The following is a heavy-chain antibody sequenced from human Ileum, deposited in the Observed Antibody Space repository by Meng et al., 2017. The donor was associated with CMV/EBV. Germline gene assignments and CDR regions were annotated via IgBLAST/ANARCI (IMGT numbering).Heavy chain of an antibody. V-gene: IGHV3-30*04. CDR1: GFTLSRYT. Sequence: GESLKISCAASGFTLSRYTMHWVRQAPGKGLEWVSVTSNDGNKDWYADSVKGRFTISRDNSKDTLYLQMNSLTREDTGVYYCARESTIFGVVTLTIPIDAFDIWGEGTMVNVSS. CDR3: ARESTIFGVVTLTIPIDAFDI. CDR2: TSNDGNKD. J-gene: IGHJ3*02. D-gene: IGHD3-3*01.